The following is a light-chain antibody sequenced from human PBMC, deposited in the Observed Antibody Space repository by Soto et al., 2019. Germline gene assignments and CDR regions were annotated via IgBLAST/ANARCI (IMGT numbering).Light chain of an antibody. V-gene: IGKV3-15*01. J-gene: IGKJ1*01. Sequence: EIVMTQSPATLSVSPGERATLSCRASQSVSSNLAWYQQKPGQAPRLLIYGASTRATGIPARFSGSGSGTEFIITISSLQSEDFAIYYCRHYNNWPPCTFGQGTKVEIK. CDR2: GAS. CDR1: QSVSSN. CDR3: RHYNNWPPCT.